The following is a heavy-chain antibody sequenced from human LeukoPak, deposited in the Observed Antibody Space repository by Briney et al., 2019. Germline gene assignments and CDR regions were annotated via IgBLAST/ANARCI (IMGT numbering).Heavy chain of an antibody. CDR3: ARDPSNSGSYSRLDY. CDR1: GFTFSRYG. Sequence: PGGSLRLSCAASGFTFSRYGMHWVRQAPGKGLDWVSSISTSSSYIYYADSVEGRFTISRDNARNSLYLQMNSLRAEDTAVYYCARDPSNSGSYSRLDYWGQGTLVTVSS. CDR2: ISTSSSYI. V-gene: IGHV3-21*06. D-gene: IGHD1-26*01. J-gene: IGHJ4*02.